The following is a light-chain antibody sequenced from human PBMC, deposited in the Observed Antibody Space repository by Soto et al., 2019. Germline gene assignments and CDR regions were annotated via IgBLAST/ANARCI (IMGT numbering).Light chain of an antibody. V-gene: IGKV3-20*01. CDR3: QQYGSSPLYT. J-gene: IGKJ2*01. Sequence: EIVLTQSPGTLSLSPGERATLSCRASQSVSSSSLAWYQQKPGQAPRLLIYGASSRATGIPDRFSGSGSGTDFTLTISRLEAEDFAVYYWQQYGSSPLYTFGQGTKLEIK. CDR2: GAS. CDR1: QSVSSSS.